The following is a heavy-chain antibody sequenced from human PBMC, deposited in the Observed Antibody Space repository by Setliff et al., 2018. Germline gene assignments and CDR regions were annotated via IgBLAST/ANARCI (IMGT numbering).Heavy chain of an antibody. CDR3: VRVSKDYDSNGLYGFDI. V-gene: IGHV3-11*04. CDR2: TSNTGITT. J-gene: IGHJ3*02. D-gene: IGHD3-22*01. CDR1: VFTFSDYY. Sequence: GGSLRLSCAASVFTFSDYYMTWIRQAPGKGLDCISYTSNTGITTYYADSVKGRFTISRDNAKKSLYLQMNSLRAEDTATYYCVRVSKDYDSNGLYGFDIWGQGTMVTVSS.